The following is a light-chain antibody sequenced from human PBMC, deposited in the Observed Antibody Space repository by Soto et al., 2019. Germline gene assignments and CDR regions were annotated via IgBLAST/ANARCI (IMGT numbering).Light chain of an antibody. CDR3: LLSYGGDHGV. V-gene: IGLV7-46*01. J-gene: IGLJ2*01. Sequence: QAVVTQQPSVTVSPGGTVTLTCSSSTGTVTSAHYAYWLQQKPGQVPRTLIYDTSNKHSWTPGRFSGSPLGGKAALTLSGARAEDEADYYCLLSYGGDHGVFGGGTKLTVL. CDR1: TGTVTSAHY. CDR2: DTS.